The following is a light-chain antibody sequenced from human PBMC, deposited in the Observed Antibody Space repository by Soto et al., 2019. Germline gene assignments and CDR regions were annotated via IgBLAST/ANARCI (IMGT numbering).Light chain of an antibody. V-gene: IGKV3-11*01. CDR1: QSVSSY. CDR3: QHYGRSPIT. Sequence: EIVLTQSPATLSLSPGERATLSCRASQSVSSYLAWYQQKPGQAPRLLIYDASNRATGIPARFSGSGSGTDFTLTISSLEPEDFALYYCQHYGRSPITFGQGTRLEI. J-gene: IGKJ5*01. CDR2: DAS.